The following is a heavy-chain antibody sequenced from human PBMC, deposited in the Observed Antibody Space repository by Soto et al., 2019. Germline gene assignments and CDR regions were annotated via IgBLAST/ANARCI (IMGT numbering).Heavy chain of an antibody. CDR1: GGSISSGDYY. CDR2: IYYSGST. Sequence: SETLSLTCTVSGGSISSGDYYWSWIRQPPGKGLEWIGYIYYSGSTYYNPSLKSRVTISVDTSKNQFSLKLSSVTAADTAVYYCAIVLMVYASFDYWGQGTLVTVSS. D-gene: IGHD2-8*01. V-gene: IGHV4-30-4*01. J-gene: IGHJ4*02. CDR3: AIVLMVYASFDY.